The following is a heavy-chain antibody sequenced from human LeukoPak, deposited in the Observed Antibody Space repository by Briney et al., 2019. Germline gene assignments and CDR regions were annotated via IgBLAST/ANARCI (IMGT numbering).Heavy chain of an antibody. D-gene: IGHD5-18*01. CDR3: ARERYSYREHPKLFDY. J-gene: IGHJ4*02. V-gene: IGHV1-18*01. CDR1: GYTFTSYG. CDR2: ISAYNGNT. Sequence: ASVKVSCRASGYTFTSYGISWVRQAPGQGLEWMGWISAYNGNTNYAQKLQGRVTMTTDTSTSTAYLELRSLRSDDPAVYYCARERYSYREHPKLFDYWGQGTLVTVSS.